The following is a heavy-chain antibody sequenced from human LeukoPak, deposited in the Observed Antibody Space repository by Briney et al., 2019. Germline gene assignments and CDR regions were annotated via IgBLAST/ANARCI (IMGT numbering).Heavy chain of an antibody. J-gene: IGHJ4*02. CDR2: IFYNGAT. D-gene: IGHD3-22*01. V-gene: IGHV4-59*08. CDR3: GRHPSGYYEKSGYYPYYFDY. CDR1: GGSFNNYY. Sequence: SETLSLTCTVSGGSFNNYYWSWVRQPPGKGLEYIGHIFYNGATKYNPSLTSRITISLDTSKSQISLTVSSVTAADTAVYYCGRHPSGYYEKSGYYPYYFDYWGQGTLVTVSS.